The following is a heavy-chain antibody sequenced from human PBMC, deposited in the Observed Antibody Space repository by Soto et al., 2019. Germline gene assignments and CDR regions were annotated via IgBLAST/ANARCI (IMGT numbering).Heavy chain of an antibody. V-gene: IGHV4-59*01. J-gene: IGHJ5*02. CDR2: IYYSGST. D-gene: IGHD2-2*02. Sequence: PSETLSLTCTVSGGSISSYYWSWIRQPPGKGLEWIGYIYYSGSTNYNPSLKSRVTISVDTSKNQFSLKLSSVTAADTAVYYCARAQLGYCSSTSCYIATKFDPWGQGTLVTVSS. CDR1: GGSISSYY. CDR3: ARAQLGYCSSTSCYIATKFDP.